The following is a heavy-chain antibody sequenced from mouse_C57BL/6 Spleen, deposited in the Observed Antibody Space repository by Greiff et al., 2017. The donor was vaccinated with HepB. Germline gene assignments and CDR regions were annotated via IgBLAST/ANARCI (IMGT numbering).Heavy chain of an antibody. J-gene: IGHJ2*01. V-gene: IGHV1-5*01. CDR1: GYTFTSYW. CDR3: TRELRLRGDYVDY. CDR2: IYPGNSDT. D-gene: IGHD3-2*02. Sequence: EVQLQQSGPVLARPGASVKMSCKTSGYTFTSYWMHWVKQRPGQGLEWIGAIYPGNSDTSYNQKFKGKAKLTAVTSASTAYMELSSLTNEDSAVYYCTRELRLRGDYVDYWGQGTTLTVSS.